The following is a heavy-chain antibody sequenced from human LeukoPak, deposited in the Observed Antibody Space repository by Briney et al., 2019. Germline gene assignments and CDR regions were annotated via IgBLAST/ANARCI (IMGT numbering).Heavy chain of an antibody. CDR1: GGSISSYY. V-gene: IGHV4-59*07. CDR3: ARGGYCSGGSCYKYYYGMDV. CDR2: FYYSGST. J-gene: IGHJ6*02. Sequence: SDTLSLTCTVCGGSISSYYWSWIRQPPGKGLEWLGYFYYSGSTNYNPSLKSRVTISVDTSKNQFSLKLSSVTAADTAVYYCARGGYCSGGSCYKYYYGMDVWGQGTTVTVSS. D-gene: IGHD2-15*01.